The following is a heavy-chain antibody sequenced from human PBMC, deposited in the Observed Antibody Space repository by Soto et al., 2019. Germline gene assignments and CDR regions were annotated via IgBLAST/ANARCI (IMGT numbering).Heavy chain of an antibody. CDR3: ARDRSVLVPAGEHNWFDP. V-gene: IGHV4-4*02. CDR2: IYHSGST. J-gene: IGHJ5*02. CDR1: GGSISNSNW. D-gene: IGHD2-2*01. Sequence: SETLSLTFAVSGGSISNSNWWSWVRQPPGKGLEWIGEIYHSGSTNYNPSLKSRVTISVDKSKNQFSLKLSSVTAADTAVYYCARDRSVLVPAGEHNWFDPWGQGTLVTVSS.